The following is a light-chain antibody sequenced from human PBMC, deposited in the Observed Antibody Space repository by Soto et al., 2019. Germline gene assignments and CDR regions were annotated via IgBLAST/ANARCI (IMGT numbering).Light chain of an antibody. J-gene: IGLJ7*01. CDR2: DVS. V-gene: IGLV2-14*01. CDR3: SSYTSSSTSL. CDR1: SSDVGGYNY. Sequence: QSVLTQPASVSGSPGQSITISCTGTSSDVGGYNYVSWYQQHPGKAPKLMIYDVSPRPSGVSNRFSGSKSGNTASLTISGLQAEDEADYYCSSYTSSSTSLFGAGTQLTVL.